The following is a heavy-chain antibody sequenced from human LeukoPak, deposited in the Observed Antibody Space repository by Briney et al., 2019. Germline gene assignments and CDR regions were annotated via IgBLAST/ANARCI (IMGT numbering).Heavy chain of an antibody. Sequence: ASVKVSCKASGYTFTSYDINWVRQATGQGLEWMGWMNPNSVNTGYVQKFQGRVTMTRTTSISTAYMELSSLRSEDTAVYYCARGAYTPRQEYCSSTSCYTDNWFDPWGQGTLVTVSS. CDR1: GYTFTSYD. CDR2: MNPNSVNT. J-gene: IGHJ5*02. CDR3: ARGAYTPRQEYCSSTSCYTDNWFDP. V-gene: IGHV1-8*01. D-gene: IGHD2-2*02.